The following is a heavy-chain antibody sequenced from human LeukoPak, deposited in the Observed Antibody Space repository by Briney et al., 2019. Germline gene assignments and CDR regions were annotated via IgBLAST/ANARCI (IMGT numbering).Heavy chain of an antibody. V-gene: IGHV5-10-1*01. Sequence: GESLKISCKGSGYTFRSYWISWVRQMPGKGLEWVGRDDPSDSDTNYGTAFQGHVTISAEKSNNTVYLQWSSLKASDTAMYFCAKGAAAGGCDYWGRGTLVTVSS. CDR3: AKGAAAGGCDY. CDR1: GYTFRSYW. D-gene: IGHD6-25*01. J-gene: IGHJ4*02. CDR2: DDPSDSDT.